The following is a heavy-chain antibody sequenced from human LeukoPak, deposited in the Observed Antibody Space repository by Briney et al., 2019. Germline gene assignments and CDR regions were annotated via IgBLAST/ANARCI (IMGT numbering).Heavy chain of an antibody. J-gene: IGHJ3*02. CDR1: GYTFTGYY. CDR3: ARDNWNYTFDI. Sequence: SVKVSCKASGYTFTGYYMHWVRQAPGQGLEWMGGIIPIFGTANYAQKFQGRVTITADESTSTAYMELSSLRSEDTAVYYCARDNWNYTFDIWGQGTMVTVSS. V-gene: IGHV1-69*13. CDR2: IIPIFGTA. D-gene: IGHD1-7*01.